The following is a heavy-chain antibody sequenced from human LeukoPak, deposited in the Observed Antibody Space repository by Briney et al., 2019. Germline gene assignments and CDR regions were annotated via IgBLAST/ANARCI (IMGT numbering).Heavy chain of an antibody. CDR1: GHTFTNSW. CDR3: ARSAGHCSDGLCYAYNWFDL. J-gene: IGHJ5*02. Sequence: GESLKISCEASGHTFTNSWIAWVRQKPGKGPEWMGLIYPDDSDTRYNPSFQGQVVISADKSISTAYLQWSSLKASDTAMYYCARSAGHCSDGLCYAYNWFDLWGQGTLVTVSS. CDR2: IYPDDSDT. V-gene: IGHV5-51*01. D-gene: IGHD2-8*01.